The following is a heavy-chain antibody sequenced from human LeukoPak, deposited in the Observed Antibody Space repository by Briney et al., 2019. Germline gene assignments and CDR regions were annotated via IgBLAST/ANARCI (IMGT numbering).Heavy chain of an antibody. D-gene: IGHD5-18*01. CDR2: IYPRESP. Sequence: SETLSLTCTVSGGSISSYSWSWMRQPAGKGLEWIGRIYPRESPNYNPSLKSRVTLSVDTSKNQFSLKLSSVTAADTAVYYCARVDTAMSAFDPWGQGTLVTVSS. V-gene: IGHV4-4*07. J-gene: IGHJ5*02. CDR3: ARVDTAMSAFDP. CDR1: GGSISSYS.